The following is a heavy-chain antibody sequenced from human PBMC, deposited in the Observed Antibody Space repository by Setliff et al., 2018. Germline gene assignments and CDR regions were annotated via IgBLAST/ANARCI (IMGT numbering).Heavy chain of an antibody. CDR2: ISAYNGNT. Sequence: ASVKVSCKASGYTFTSYGISWVRQAPGQGLEWMGWISAYNGNTNYAQKLQGRVTMTTDTSTSTAYMELRSLRSDDTAVYYCARVVRGGTSRTSYYYYYMDVWGKGTTVTVSS. J-gene: IGHJ6*03. CDR3: ARVVRGGTSRTSYYYYYMDV. V-gene: IGHV1-18*01. CDR1: GYTFTSYG. D-gene: IGHD1-26*01.